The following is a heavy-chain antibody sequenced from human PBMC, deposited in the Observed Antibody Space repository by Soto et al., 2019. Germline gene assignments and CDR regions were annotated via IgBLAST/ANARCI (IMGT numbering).Heavy chain of an antibody. V-gene: IGHV3-23*01. CDR3: AKDTDIVATLGPGY. CDR1: GFTFSSYA. D-gene: IGHD5-12*01. Sequence: PGGSLRLSCAASGFTFSSYAMSWFRQAPGKGLEWVSAISGSGGSTYYADSVKGRFTISRDNSKNTLYLQMNSLRAEDTAVYYCAKDTDIVATLGPGYWGKGTLVTVSS. J-gene: IGHJ4*02. CDR2: ISGSGGST.